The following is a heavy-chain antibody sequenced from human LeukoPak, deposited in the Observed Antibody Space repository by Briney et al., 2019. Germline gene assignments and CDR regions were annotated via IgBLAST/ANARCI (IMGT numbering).Heavy chain of an antibody. Sequence: AEPLSLPCTVSGGSVSSGRYYWGWIRQPPGKGLEWRGYIYYSGSTNYNPSLNSRVTISVDTSKNQFSLKLSSVTAADTAVYYCARASGSPYYYYCIDVWGQGTTVTVSS. V-gene: IGHV4-61*01. D-gene: IGHD3-10*01. CDR2: IYYSGST. CDR3: ARASGSPYYYYCIDV. CDR1: GGSVSSGRYY. J-gene: IGHJ6*01.